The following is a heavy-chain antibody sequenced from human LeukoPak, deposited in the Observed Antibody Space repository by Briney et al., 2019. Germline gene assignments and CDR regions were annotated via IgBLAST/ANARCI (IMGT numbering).Heavy chain of an antibody. J-gene: IGHJ4*02. D-gene: IGHD2-2*01. CDR2: IYSDGNT. Sequence: GGSLRLSCAASGFTVSSNYMSWDRQAPGKGLEWVSFIYSDGNTKYADSVQGRFTISRDNSKNTLYLQMNSLRAEDTAVYYCARWYCSSTSCYYDYWGQGTLVTVSS. V-gene: IGHV3-53*01. CDR3: ARWYCSSTSCYYDY. CDR1: GFTVSSNY.